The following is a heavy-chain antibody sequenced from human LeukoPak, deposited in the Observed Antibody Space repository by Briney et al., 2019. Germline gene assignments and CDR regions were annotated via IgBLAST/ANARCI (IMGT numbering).Heavy chain of an antibody. CDR1: GFTFSSYA. CDR2: ISGSGGST. J-gene: IGHJ4*02. Sequence: GGSLRLSCVASGFTFSSYAMSWVRQAPGKGLEWVSAISGSGGSTYYADSVKGRFTISRDNSKNTLYLQMNSLRAEDTAVYYCAKDSGYCSSTSRYAGDYWGQGTLVTVSS. CDR3: AKDSGYCSSTSRYAGDY. D-gene: IGHD2-2*01. V-gene: IGHV3-23*01.